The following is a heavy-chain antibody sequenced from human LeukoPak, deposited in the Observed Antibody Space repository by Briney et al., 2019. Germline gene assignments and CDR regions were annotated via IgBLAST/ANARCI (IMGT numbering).Heavy chain of an antibody. CDR2: IIPIFGTA. D-gene: IGHD3-3*01. J-gene: IGHJ6*02. Sequence: SVKVSCKASGGTFSSYAISWVRQAPGQGLEWMGGIIPIFGTANYAQKFQGRVTITADESTSTAYMELSSLRSEDTAVYYCARPPGYDFWSGYPPSDYYYGMDVWAKGPRSPSP. CDR1: GGTFSSYA. CDR3: ARPPGYDFWSGYPPSDYYYGMDV. V-gene: IGHV1-69*13.